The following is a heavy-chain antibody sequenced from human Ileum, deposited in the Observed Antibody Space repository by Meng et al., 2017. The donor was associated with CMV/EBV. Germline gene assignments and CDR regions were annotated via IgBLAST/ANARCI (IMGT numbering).Heavy chain of an antibody. D-gene: IGHD1-26*01. CDR2: IYTAGNI. J-gene: IGHJ4*02. V-gene: IGHV4-4*07. CDR3: ATTYSDADWNFDY. CDR1: ADSLSRYS. Sequence: QGQPEESVPGRVKPSETLSLTCPVAADSLSRYSWHWIRQPAGKWLEWIGRIYTAGNIKYNPSLMSRVTMSLDTSKSQFSLNLRSLTAADTAVYYCATTYSDADWNFDYWGQGTLVTVSS.